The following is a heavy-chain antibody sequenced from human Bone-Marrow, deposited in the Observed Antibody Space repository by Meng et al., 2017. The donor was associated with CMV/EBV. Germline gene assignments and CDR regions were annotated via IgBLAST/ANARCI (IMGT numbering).Heavy chain of an antibody. D-gene: IGHD2-2*01. J-gene: IGHJ6*02. Sequence: ASVKVSCKASGYTFTSYGISWVRQAPGQGLEWMGWISAYNGNTNYAQKLQGRVTMTTDTSTSTAYMELRSLRSDDTAVYYCARDRVVAPTSHWDYYYGLDVLGQGNTVNV. V-gene: IGHV1-18*01. CDR3: ARDRVVAPTSHWDYYYGLDV. CDR1: GYTFTSYG. CDR2: ISAYNGNT.